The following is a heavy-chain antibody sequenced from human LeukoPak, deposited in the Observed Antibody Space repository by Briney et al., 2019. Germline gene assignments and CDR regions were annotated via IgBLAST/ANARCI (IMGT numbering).Heavy chain of an antibody. CDR2: ISYDGSNK. J-gene: IGHJ6*04. CDR3: AKMPSPKGSSTSPDYYGMDV. Sequence: GGSLRLSCAASGFTFSSYGMHWVRQAPGKGLEWVAVISYDGSNKYYADSVKGRFTISRDNSKNTLYLQMNSLRAEDTAVYHCAKMPSPKGSSTSPDYYGMDVWGKGTTVTVSS. D-gene: IGHD2-2*01. V-gene: IGHV3-30*18. CDR1: GFTFSSYG.